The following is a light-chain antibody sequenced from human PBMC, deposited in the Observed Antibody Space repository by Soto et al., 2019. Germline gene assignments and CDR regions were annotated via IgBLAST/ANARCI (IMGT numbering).Light chain of an antibody. CDR3: QQYNSYSPT. V-gene: IGKV1-5*03. J-gene: IGKJ1*01. Sequence: DIQMTQSPSTLSAYVEYRVTITSRASQGISSWLAWYQQKPGKAPKLLIYKASTLDSGVPSRFSGSGSGTEFTLTISSLQPDDFATYYCQQYNSYSPTFGQGTKVDIK. CDR2: KAS. CDR1: QGISSW.